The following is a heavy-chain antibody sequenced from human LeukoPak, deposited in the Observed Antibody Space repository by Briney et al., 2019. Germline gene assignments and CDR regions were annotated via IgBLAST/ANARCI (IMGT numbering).Heavy chain of an antibody. J-gene: IGHJ4*02. D-gene: IGHD2-2*01. CDR2: IKQDGSEK. V-gene: IGHV3-7*01. CDR3: ARWDCSSTSCLTPPFDY. Sequence: GGSLRLSCAASGFTFSSYWMSWVRQAPGKGLEWVANIKQDGSEKYYVDSVKGRFTISRDNAKNSLYLQMNSLRAEDTAVYYCARWDCSSTSCLTPPFDYWGQGTLVTVSS. CDR1: GFTFSSYW.